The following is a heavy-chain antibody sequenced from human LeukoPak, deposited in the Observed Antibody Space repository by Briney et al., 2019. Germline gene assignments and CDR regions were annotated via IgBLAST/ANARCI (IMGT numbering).Heavy chain of an antibody. Sequence: GGSLRLSCAASGFTFSSYGMSWVRQAPGKGLEWVSAISGSGGSTYYADSVKGRFTISRDNSKNTLYLQMNSLRAEDTAVYYCAKARSYYYDSSGYYYGGGFDYWGQGTLVTVSS. D-gene: IGHD3-22*01. CDR1: GFTFSSYG. J-gene: IGHJ4*02. V-gene: IGHV3-23*01. CDR3: AKARSYYYDSSGYYYGGGFDY. CDR2: ISGSGGST.